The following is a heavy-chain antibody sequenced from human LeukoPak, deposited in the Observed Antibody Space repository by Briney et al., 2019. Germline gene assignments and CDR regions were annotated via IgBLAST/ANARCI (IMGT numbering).Heavy chain of an antibody. CDR3: AKGYCSGGSCSGYFDY. D-gene: IGHD2-15*01. CDR2: ISGSGGST. J-gene: IGHJ4*02. CDR1: GFTFSSYA. V-gene: IGHV3-23*01. Sequence: GGSLRLSCAASGFTFSSYAMSWVRQAPGKGLEWVPAISGSGGSTYYADSVKGRFTISRDNSKNTLYLQMNSMRAEDTAVYYCAKGYCSGGSCSGYFDYWGQGTLVTVSS.